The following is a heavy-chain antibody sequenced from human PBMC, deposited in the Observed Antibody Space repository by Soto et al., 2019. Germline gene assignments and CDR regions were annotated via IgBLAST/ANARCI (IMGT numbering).Heavy chain of an antibody. CDR3: ARARKPTYITGXFDS. V-gene: IGHV4-59*01. J-gene: IGHJ4*02. CDR1: GGSISDCY. CDR2: SSYGGIT. Sequence: PSETLSLTCSVSGGSISDCYWSWIRQSPEKGLEYIWYSSYGGITNLNVAINGRVTMSIDTSKNQFSLKETSLTAAETDVYYCARARKPTYITGXFDSWGQGTLVXVXS. D-gene: IGHD3-10*01.